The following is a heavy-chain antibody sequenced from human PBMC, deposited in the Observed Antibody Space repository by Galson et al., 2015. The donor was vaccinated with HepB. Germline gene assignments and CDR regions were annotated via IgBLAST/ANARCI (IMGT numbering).Heavy chain of an antibody. CDR1: GYTFTSYG. D-gene: IGHD5-24*01. CDR3: ARGPRDGYNLRSYYGMDV. V-gene: IGHV1-18*01. Sequence: SVKVSCKASGYTFTSYGISWVRQAPGQGLEWMGWISAYNGNTNYAQKLQGRVTMTTDTSTSTAYMELRSLRSDDTAVYYCARGPRDGYNLRSYYGMDVWGQGTTVTLSS. J-gene: IGHJ6*02. CDR2: ISAYNGNT.